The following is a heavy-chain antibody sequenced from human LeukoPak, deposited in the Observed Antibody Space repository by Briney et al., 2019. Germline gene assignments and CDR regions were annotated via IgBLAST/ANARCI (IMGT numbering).Heavy chain of an antibody. CDR3: ARAITTRYSSGWYSVDY. CDR2: TYYRSKWYN. Sequence: SQTLSLTCAISGDSVSSNSAAWTWIRQSPSRGLEWLGRTYYRSKWYNDYAVSVKSRITINPDTSKNQFSLQLNSVTPEDTAVYYCARAITTRYSSGWYSVDYWGQGTLVTVSS. D-gene: IGHD6-19*01. V-gene: IGHV6-1*01. J-gene: IGHJ4*02. CDR1: GDSVSSNSAA.